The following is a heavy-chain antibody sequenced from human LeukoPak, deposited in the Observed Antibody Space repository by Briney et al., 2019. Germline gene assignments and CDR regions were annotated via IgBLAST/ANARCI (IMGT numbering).Heavy chain of an antibody. V-gene: IGHV4-59*03. CDR3: AGASYDSSGVH. J-gene: IGHJ4*02. D-gene: IGHD3-22*01. CDR2: IYYSGST. CDR1: GGSISSYY. Sequence: SETLSLTCTVSGGSISSYYWSWIRQPPGKGLEWIGYIYYSGSTNYNPSLKSRVTISVDTSKNQFSPKLSSVTAADTAVYYCAGASYDSSGVHWGQGTLATVSS.